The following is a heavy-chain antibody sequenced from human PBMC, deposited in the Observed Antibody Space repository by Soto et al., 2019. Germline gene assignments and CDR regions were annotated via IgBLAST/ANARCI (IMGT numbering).Heavy chain of an antibody. CDR1: GFTFSNYD. Sequence: EVQLVESGGGLVQPGGSLRLSCAASGFTFSNYDMHWVRQATGKGLEWVSGISTAGDTYYPGSVKGRFTISRENAKNSLYLQMNSLRAGDTAVYYCARDRSRGLFDPWGQGTLVTVSS. J-gene: IGHJ5*02. V-gene: IGHV3-13*04. D-gene: IGHD1-26*01. CDR2: ISTAGDT. CDR3: ARDRSRGLFDP.